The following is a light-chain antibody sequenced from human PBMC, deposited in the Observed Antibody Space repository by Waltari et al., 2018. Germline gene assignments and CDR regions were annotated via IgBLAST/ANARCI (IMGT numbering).Light chain of an antibody. V-gene: IGLV2-14*03. Sequence: QSALTQPASVSGSPGQSITISCTGTSSDVGGCNYVSWYQQYPGKAPKLVIYDVSTRPSGASDRFSGSKSGNTASLIISGLQAEDEADYYCSSYTASRHYVFGTGTKVTVL. CDR2: DVS. CDR3: SSYTASRHYV. J-gene: IGLJ1*01. CDR1: SSDVGGCNY.